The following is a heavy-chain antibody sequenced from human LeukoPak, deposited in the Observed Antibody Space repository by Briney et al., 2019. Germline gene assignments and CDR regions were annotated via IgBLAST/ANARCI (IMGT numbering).Heavy chain of an antibody. CDR1: GFNFGEFV. Sequence: GRSLRLSCATSGFNFGEFVVSRVRQAPGTGLEWVGFIRDKANGGTTEYAASVEGRFMIARDDSKGLAYLEMNSLKVDDTGTYYCSRGFAADWGQGALVTVSS. J-gene: IGHJ4*02. CDR3: SRGFAAD. CDR2: IRDKANGGTT. D-gene: IGHD2-15*01. V-gene: IGHV3-49*04.